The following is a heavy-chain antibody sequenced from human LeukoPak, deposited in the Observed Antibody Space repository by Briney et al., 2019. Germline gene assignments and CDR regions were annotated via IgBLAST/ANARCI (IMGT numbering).Heavy chain of an antibody. CDR3: ARDARSGSQYDYFDY. J-gene: IGHJ4*02. CDR1: EFTLSNYW. Sequence: GSLRLSCAASEFTLSNYWMSWVRQAPGKGLEWVANIEKEKDGSKKYYVESVKGRFTISRDNAKNSLYLQLNSLRDEDTAVYYCARDARSGSQYDYFDYWGQGTLVTVSS. V-gene: IGHV3-7*01. CDR2: IEKEKDGSKK. D-gene: IGHD1-26*01.